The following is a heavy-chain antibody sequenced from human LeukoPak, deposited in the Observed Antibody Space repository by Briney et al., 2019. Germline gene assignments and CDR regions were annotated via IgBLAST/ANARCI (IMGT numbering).Heavy chain of an antibody. J-gene: IGHJ5*02. CDR2: ISGSGGRI. Sequence: PGGSLRLSCAASGFTFNSYVMSWVRQAPGKGLEWAPSISGSGGRISYADSVKGRFTISRDNSKNTLYLQMNSLRAEDTAVYYCAKGSQLLNWFDPWGQGTLVTVSS. V-gene: IGHV3-23*01. CDR1: GFTFNSYV. D-gene: IGHD2-2*01. CDR3: AKGSQLLNWFDP.